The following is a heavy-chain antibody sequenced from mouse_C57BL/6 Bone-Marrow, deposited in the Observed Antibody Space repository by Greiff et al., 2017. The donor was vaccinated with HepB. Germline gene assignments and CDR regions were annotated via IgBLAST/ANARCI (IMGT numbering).Heavy chain of an antibody. Sequence: VQLLESGAELARPGASVKLSCKASGYTFTSYGISWVKQRTGQGLEWIGEIYPRSGNTYYNEKFKGKATLTADKSSSTAYMELRSLTSEDSAVYFCARETINYFDYWGQGTTLTVSS. CDR2: IYPRSGNT. D-gene: IGHD2-12*01. V-gene: IGHV1-81*01. CDR1: GYTFTSYG. J-gene: IGHJ2*01. CDR3: ARETINYFDY.